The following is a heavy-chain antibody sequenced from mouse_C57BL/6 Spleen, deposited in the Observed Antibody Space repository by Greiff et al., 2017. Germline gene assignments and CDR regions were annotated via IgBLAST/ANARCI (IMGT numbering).Heavy chain of an antibody. CDR2: IDPSDSET. D-gene: IGHD1-1*01. CDR3: AREHYGSRTRYFDV. V-gene: IGHV1-52*01. J-gene: IGHJ1*03. Sequence: QVQLQQPGAELVRPGSSVKLSCKASGYTFTSYWMHWVKQRPIQGLEWIGNIDPSDSETHYNQKFKDKATLTVDQTSSTAYMQLSSLTSEDSAVYYCAREHYGSRTRYFDVWGTGTTVTVSS. CDR1: GYTFTSYW.